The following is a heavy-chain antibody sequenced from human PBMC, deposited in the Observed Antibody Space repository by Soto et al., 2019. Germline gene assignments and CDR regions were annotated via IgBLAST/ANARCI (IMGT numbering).Heavy chain of an antibody. D-gene: IGHD2-2*01. J-gene: IGHJ4*02. CDR1: GLKFRGHW. CDR3: AKNNRYCSSTNCFVFDY. V-gene: IGHV3-7*01. CDR2: IKQDGSEK. Sequence: GVSMRVSCAVSGLKFRGHWVRWIRKAPGKGLEWVANIKQDGSEKYYVDSVKGRFTISRDNAKNSLYLLMNSLRAEDTAVYYCAKNNRYCSSTNCFVFDYWGQGTLVTVSS.